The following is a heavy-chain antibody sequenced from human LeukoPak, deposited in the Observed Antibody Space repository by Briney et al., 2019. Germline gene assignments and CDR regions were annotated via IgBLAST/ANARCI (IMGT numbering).Heavy chain of an antibody. CDR2: IKEDGSDK. V-gene: IGHV3-7*01. J-gene: IGHJ4*02. CDR3: ARDYRARLDY. CDR1: EFTFGNFW. Sequence: GGSLRLSCAASEFTFGNFWMTWVRQAPGKGLEWVANIKEDGSDKYYVDSVKGRFTISRDNARTSLYLQMNSLRAEDTAVYYCARDYRARLDYWGQGTLVTVSS.